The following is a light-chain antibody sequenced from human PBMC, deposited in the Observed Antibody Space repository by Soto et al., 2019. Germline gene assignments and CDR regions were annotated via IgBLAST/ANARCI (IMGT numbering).Light chain of an antibody. CDR1: QSISSS. V-gene: IGKV1-5*03. CDR3: QQYNNFWT. Sequence: DIQMTQSPSTLSASVGDRVTITCRASQSISSSLAWYQQKPGKAPKLLIYKASSLESGVPSRFSGSGSGTEFTLTISSVQPDDCATYYCQQYNNFWTFGQGTKVEI. J-gene: IGKJ1*01. CDR2: KAS.